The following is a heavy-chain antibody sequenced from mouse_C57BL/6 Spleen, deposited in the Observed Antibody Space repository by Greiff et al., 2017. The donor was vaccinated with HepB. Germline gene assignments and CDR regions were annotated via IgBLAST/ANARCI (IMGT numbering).Heavy chain of an antibody. J-gene: IGHJ2*01. CDR1: GFTFSSYG. V-gene: IGHV5-6*02. CDR3: ARQGGTGFDY. CDR2: ISSGGSYT. D-gene: IGHD4-1*01. Sequence: DVMLVESGGDLVKPGGSLKLSCAASGFTFSSYGMSWVRQTPDKRLEWVATISSGGSYTYYPDSVKGRFTISRDNAKNTLYLQMSSLKSEDTAMYYCARQGGTGFDYWGQGTTLTVSS.